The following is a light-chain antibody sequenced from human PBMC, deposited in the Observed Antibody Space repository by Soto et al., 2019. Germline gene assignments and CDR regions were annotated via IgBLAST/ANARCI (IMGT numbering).Light chain of an antibody. CDR2: GGS. Sequence: EVVLTQSPGALSLSPGEGVTLSCRASQNIRGNELAWYRQKRGQAPRFLIYGGSSRAEGIPDRFSGRGTGTNFTLTISRLEPEDSAVYYCQDYGTSHPWTFGQGTKLEIK. J-gene: IGKJ1*01. V-gene: IGKV3-20*01. CDR3: QDYGTSHPWT. CDR1: QNIRGNE.